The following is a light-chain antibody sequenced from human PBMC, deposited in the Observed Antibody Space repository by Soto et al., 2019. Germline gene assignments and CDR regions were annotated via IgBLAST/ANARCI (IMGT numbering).Light chain of an antibody. Sequence: DIQMTQSPSTLSASVGDRVTITCRASQSISSWLAWYQQKPGKAPKLLIYLASTLRSGVPSRFSGSRSGTDFTLTISSLQPEDVAIYYCQKYNSAPLFGGGTKVEI. CDR1: QSISSW. V-gene: IGKV1-27*01. J-gene: IGKJ4*01. CDR2: LAS. CDR3: QKYNSAPL.